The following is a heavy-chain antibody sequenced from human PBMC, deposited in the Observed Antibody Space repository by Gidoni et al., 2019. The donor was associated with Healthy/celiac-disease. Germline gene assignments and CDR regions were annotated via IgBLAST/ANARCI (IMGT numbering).Heavy chain of an antibody. J-gene: IGHJ4*02. CDR1: AFTLSSYA. CDR3: AKRDVDTAMVTHY. D-gene: IGHD5-18*01. V-gene: IGHV3-23*01. Sequence: EVQLLEAGGGLVQPGATLRRSCAVSAFTLSSYAMRWVRQAPGKGLEWFSAIRVSGVSTYYAGSVKGRFTISRDNSKNTLCLQMNSLSAEDTAVYYCAKRDVDTAMVTHYWGQGTLVTVSS. CDR2: IRVSGVST.